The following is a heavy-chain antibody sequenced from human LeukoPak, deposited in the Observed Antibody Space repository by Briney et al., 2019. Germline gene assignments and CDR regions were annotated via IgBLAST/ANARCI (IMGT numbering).Heavy chain of an antibody. Sequence: GGSLRLSCAASGFTFSSYSMNWVRQAPGKGLEWVSSISSSSYIYYADSVKGRFTISRDNAKNSLYLQMNSLRAEDTAVYYCARDYCHDSSGTYWYFDLWGLGSLVTVSS. CDR1: GFTFSSYS. D-gene: IGHD3-22*01. CDR3: ARDYCHDSSGTYWYFDL. J-gene: IGHJ2*01. V-gene: IGHV3-21*01. CDR2: ISSSSYI.